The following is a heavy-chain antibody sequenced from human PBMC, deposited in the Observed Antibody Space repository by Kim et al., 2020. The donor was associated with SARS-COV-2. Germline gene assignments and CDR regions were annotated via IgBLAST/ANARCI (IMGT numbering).Heavy chain of an antibody. CDR3: AKDGLRCSGGSCPVDY. J-gene: IGHJ4*02. CDR1: GFTFSSYG. Sequence: GGSLRLSCAASGFTFSSYGMHWVRQAPGKGLEWVAVISYDGSNKYYADSVKGRFTISRDNSKNTLYLQMNSLRAEDTAVYYCAKDGLRCSGGSCPVDYWGQGTLVTVSS. V-gene: IGHV3-30*18. CDR2: ISYDGSNK. D-gene: IGHD2-15*01.